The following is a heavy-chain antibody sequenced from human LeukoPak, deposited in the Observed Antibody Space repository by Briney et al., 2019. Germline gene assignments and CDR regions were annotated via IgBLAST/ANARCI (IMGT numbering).Heavy chain of an antibody. V-gene: IGHV3-23*01. CDR3: ANHFGQWPMRSWFDP. CDR1: GFTFSSYA. J-gene: IGHJ5*02. D-gene: IGHD6-19*01. Sequence: GGSLRLSCAASGFTFSSYAMSWVRQAPGKGLEWVSAISGSGGSTYYADSVKGRFTSSRDNSKNTLYLQMNSLRAEDTAVYYCANHFGQWPMRSWFDPGGQGTLVTVSS. CDR2: ISGSGGST.